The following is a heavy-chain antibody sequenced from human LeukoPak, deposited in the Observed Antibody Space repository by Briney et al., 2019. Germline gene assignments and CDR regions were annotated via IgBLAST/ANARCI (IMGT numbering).Heavy chain of an antibody. Sequence: GGSLRLSCAVSGFTFSSYAMNWVRQAPGKGLEWVSGISWNSGSIGYADSVKGRFTISRDNAKNSLYLQMNSLRAEDTALYYCAKFTGIAGSGDHWGQGTLVHVPS. D-gene: IGHD6-13*01. CDR1: GFTFSSYA. V-gene: IGHV3-9*01. CDR3: AKFTGIAGSGDH. CDR2: ISWNSGSI. J-gene: IGHJ4*02.